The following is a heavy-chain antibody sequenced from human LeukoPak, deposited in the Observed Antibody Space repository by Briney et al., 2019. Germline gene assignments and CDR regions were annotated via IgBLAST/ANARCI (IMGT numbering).Heavy chain of an antibody. CDR1: GGSFSGHY. D-gene: IGHD3-10*01. J-gene: IGHJ4*02. CDR3: ARLTYYYGLGSFPFDY. V-gene: IGHV4-34*01. Sequence: SETLSLTCAVFGGSFSGHYWSWIRQPPGKGLEWIGEINHSGNTHYNPSLKTRVTISVDRSKNQASLQLNSVTAADTAVYYCARLTYYYGLGSFPFDYWGQGTRVTVSS. CDR2: INHSGNT.